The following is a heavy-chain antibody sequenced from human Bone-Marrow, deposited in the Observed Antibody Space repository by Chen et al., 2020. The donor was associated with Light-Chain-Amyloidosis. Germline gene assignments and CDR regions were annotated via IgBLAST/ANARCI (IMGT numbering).Heavy chain of an antibody. CDR3: VRAPGVVAIHYFDS. V-gene: IGHV3-23*01. Sequence: EVQLLESGGGLVQPGGSLRLSCAASGFTFSSHAMNWVRQAPGKGLEWVSAIGGIGGSTYYADSVKGRFTISRDNSKNTLYVQMDSLRAEDTAVYYCVRAPGVVAIHYFDSWGQGTLVTVSS. J-gene: IGHJ4*02. CDR2: IGGIGGST. D-gene: IGHD2-15*01. CDR1: GFTFSSHA.